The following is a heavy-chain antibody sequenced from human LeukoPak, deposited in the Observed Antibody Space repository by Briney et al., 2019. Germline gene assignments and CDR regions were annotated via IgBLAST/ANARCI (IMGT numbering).Heavy chain of an antibody. CDR3: AKDNLDYDSSGYYYGIFDY. CDR1: GFTFSSYA. CDR2: ISGSGGST. D-gene: IGHD3-22*01. Sequence: SGGSLRLSCAASGFTFSSYAMSWVRQAPGKGLEWVSAISGSGGSTYYADSVKGRFTISRDNSKNTLYLQMNSLRAEDTAVYYCAKDNLDYDSSGYYYGIFDYWGQGTLVTVSS. V-gene: IGHV3-23*01. J-gene: IGHJ4*02.